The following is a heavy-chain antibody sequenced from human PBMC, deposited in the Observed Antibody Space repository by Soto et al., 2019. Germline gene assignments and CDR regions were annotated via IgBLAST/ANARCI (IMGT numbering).Heavy chain of an antibody. J-gene: IGHJ4*02. CDR2: IYYSGST. Sequence: SATLSLTCNVSGGSIISYYWSWIRQPPGKGLEWIGYIYYSGSTNYNPSLKSRVTISVDTSKNQFSLKLSSVTAADTAVYYCARAAPYYYDSSGYSGYYFDYWGQGTLVTVSS. V-gene: IGHV4-59*01. CDR1: GGSIISYY. D-gene: IGHD3-22*01. CDR3: ARAAPYYYDSSGYSGYYFDY.